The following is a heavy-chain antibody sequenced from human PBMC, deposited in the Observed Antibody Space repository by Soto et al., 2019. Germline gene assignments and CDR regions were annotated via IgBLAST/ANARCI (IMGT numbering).Heavy chain of an antibody. D-gene: IGHD3-16*02. J-gene: IGHJ4*02. CDR1: GFTFSSYS. Sequence: PGGSLRLSCAASGFTFSSYSMNWVRQAPGKGLEWVSYISSSSSTIYYADSVKGRFTISRDNAKNSLYLQMNSLRDEDTAVYYCARGERVDYVWGSYRPTPPDDYWGQGTLVTVSS. V-gene: IGHV3-48*02. CDR2: ISSSSSTI. CDR3: ARGERVDYVWGSYRPTPPDDY.